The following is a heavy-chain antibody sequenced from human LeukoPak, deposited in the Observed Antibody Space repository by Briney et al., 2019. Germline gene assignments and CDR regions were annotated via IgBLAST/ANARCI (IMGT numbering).Heavy chain of an antibody. CDR1: GFTFSSYS. Sequence: PGGSLRLSCAASGFTFSSYSMNWVRQAPGKGLEWVSCISSSSSTIYYADSVKGRFTISRDNAKNSLYLQMNSLRDEDTAVYYCARDLGSGVTTGPLDYWGQGTLVTVSS. V-gene: IGHV3-48*02. J-gene: IGHJ4*02. CDR2: ISSSSSTI. CDR3: ARDLGSGVTTGPLDY. D-gene: IGHD4-11*01.